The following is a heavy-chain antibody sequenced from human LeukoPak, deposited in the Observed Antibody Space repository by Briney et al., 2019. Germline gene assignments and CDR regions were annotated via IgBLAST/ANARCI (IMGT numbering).Heavy chain of an antibody. CDR3: AKEGMYYDFWSGYYSTGGLDY. CDR1: GFTFSSYA. D-gene: IGHD3-3*01. V-gene: IGHV3-23*01. J-gene: IGHJ4*02. Sequence: PGGSLRLSCAASGFTFSSYAMSWVRQAPGKGLEWVSAISGSGGSTYYADSVKGRFTIPRDNSKNTLYLQMNSLRAEDTAVYYCAKEGMYYDFWSGYYSTGGLDYWGQGTLVTVSS. CDR2: ISGSGGST.